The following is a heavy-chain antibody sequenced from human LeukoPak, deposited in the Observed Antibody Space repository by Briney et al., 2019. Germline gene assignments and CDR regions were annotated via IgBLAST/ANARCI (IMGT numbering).Heavy chain of an antibody. CDR2: INQDGSEK. CDR3: ASGGDCSSTSCLGVHY. Sequence: GGSLRLSCAASGFTFSDYYMSWVRQAPGKGLAWVAHINQDGSEKYYVDSVKGRFTISRDNAKNSLYLQMNSLRAEDTAVYYCASGGDCSSTSCLGVHYWGQGTLVTVSS. D-gene: IGHD2-2*03. CDR1: GFTFSDYY. J-gene: IGHJ4*02. V-gene: IGHV3-7*01.